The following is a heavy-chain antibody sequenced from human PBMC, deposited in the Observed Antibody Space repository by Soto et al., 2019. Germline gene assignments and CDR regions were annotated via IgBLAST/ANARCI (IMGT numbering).Heavy chain of an antibody. V-gene: IGHV4-59*01. CDR1: GGSISTYY. CDR2: IYYSGST. CDR3: ASDRSSGWDQGYGMDV. J-gene: IGHJ6*02. Sequence: SETLSLICTVSGGSISTYYWSWIRQPPGKGLEWIGYIYYSGSTSYNPSLKSRVTISVDTSKNQFSLKLRSVTAADTAVYYCASDRSSGWDQGYGMDVWGQGTTVTVSS. D-gene: IGHD6-19*01.